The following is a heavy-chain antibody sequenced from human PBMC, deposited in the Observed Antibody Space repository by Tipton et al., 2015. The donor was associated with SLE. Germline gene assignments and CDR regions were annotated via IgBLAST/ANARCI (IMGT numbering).Heavy chain of an antibody. V-gene: IGHV4-59*01. D-gene: IGHD3-10*01. CDR3: AREDNTMVRGTRYFDY. J-gene: IGHJ4*02. CDR2: IYYSGST. CDR1: GGSISTYY. Sequence: TLSLTCTVSGGSISTYYWSWIRQPPGKGLEWIGYIYYSGSTNYNPSLKSRVTIAIDTSKNQFSLKLNSVTAADTAVCYCAREDNTMVRGTRYFDYWGQGTLVTVSS.